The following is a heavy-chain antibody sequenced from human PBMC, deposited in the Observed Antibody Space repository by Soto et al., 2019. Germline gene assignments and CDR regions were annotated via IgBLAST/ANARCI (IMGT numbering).Heavy chain of an antibody. CDR3: ARMGYVAGNYYGMDV. CDR1: GFSLSTSGMC. J-gene: IGHJ6*02. V-gene: IGHV2-70*01. CDR2: IDWDDDK. Sequence: SGPTLVNPTQTLTLTCTFSGFSLSTSGMCVSWIRQPPGKALEWLALIDWDDDKYYSTSLKTRLTISKDTSKNQVVLTMTNMDPVDTATYYCARMGYVAGNYYGMDVWGQGTTVTVSS. D-gene: IGHD6-19*01.